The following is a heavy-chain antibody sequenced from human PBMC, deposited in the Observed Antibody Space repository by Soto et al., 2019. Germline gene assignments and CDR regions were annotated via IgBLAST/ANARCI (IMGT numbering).Heavy chain of an antibody. CDR3: AKDRIQLWLGYYYGMDV. D-gene: IGHD5-18*01. Sequence: PGGSLRLSCAASGFTFSSYAMSWVRQAPGKGLEWVSAISGSGGSTYYADSVKGRFTISRDNSKNTLYLQMNSLRAEDTAVYYCAKDRIQLWLGYYYGMDVWGQGTTVTVSS. CDR1: GFTFSSYA. V-gene: IGHV3-23*01. J-gene: IGHJ6*02. CDR2: ISGSGGST.